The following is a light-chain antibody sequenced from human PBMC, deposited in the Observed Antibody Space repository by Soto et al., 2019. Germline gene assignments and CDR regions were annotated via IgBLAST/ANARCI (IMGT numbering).Light chain of an antibody. CDR3: QQLRMYPST. J-gene: IGKJ4*01. V-gene: IGKV1-9*01. CDR1: QDIAIY. CDR2: AAS. Sequence: IQLTQSPSSLSASVGDRVTITCRASQDIAIYLAWYQQKPGEAPKLLIYAASTLYGGVPSRFSGSGSVTDFALTITSLQAEDFATYYCQQLRMYPSTFGGGTKVESK.